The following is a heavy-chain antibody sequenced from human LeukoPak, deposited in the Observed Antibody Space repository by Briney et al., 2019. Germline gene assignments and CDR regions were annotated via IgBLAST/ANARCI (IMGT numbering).Heavy chain of an antibody. D-gene: IGHD6-6*01. CDR3: AREGPYTSSSADFDY. J-gene: IGHJ4*02. Sequence: GGSLRLSCAASGFTVSSNYMSWVRQAPGKGLEWVSVLYSGGSTYYADSVKGRFTISRDNSKNTVHLQMNSLRVEDTAVYYCAREGPYTSSSADFDYWGQGTLVTVSS. CDR1: GFTVSSNY. CDR2: LYSGGST. V-gene: IGHV3-66*01.